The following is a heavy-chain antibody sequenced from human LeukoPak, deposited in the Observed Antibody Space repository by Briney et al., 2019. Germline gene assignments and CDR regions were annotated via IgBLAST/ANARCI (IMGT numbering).Heavy chain of an antibody. CDR1: GGSISSYY. V-gene: IGHV4-59*08. Sequence: SETLSLTCTVSGGSISSYYWSWIRQPPGKGLEWIGYIYYSGSTNHNPSLKSRVTISVDTSKNQFSLKLSSVTAADTAVYYCARHGVYSYGLFDYWGQGTLVTVSS. CDR2: IYYSGST. CDR3: ARHGVYSYGLFDY. J-gene: IGHJ4*02. D-gene: IGHD5-18*01.